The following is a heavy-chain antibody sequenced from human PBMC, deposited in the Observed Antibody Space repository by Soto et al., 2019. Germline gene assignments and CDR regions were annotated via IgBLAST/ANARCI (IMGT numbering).Heavy chain of an antibody. CDR1: GGSFTGYY. CDR3: ARGHGRFAH. V-gene: IGHV4-34*01. J-gene: IGHJ4*02. Sequence: SETLSLTCDVSGGSFTGYYWSWIRQPPGKGLEWIGEINHSGFTNYNPSLTGRVTISLDTSKSQFSLKLSSLTAADTAFYFCARGHGRFAHWGQGTLVTVS. CDR2: INHSGFT.